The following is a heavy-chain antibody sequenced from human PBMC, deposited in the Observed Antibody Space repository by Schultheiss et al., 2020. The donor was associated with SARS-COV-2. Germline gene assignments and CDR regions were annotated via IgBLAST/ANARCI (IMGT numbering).Heavy chain of an antibody. CDR1: GYSFTSYY. Sequence: ASVKVSCKASGYSFTSYYMHWVRQAPGQGLEWMGRINPSGGTTSYAQKFQGRVTLTRDTSTSTVYMELSSLRSEDTAVYYCARDWIVPAAPFDYWGQGTLVTVSS. J-gene: IGHJ4*02. CDR3: ARDWIVPAAPFDY. D-gene: IGHD2-2*01. CDR2: INPSGGTT. V-gene: IGHV1-46*01.